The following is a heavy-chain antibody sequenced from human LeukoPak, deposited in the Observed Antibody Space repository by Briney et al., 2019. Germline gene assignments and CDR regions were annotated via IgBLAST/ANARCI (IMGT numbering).Heavy chain of an antibody. CDR1: GGSVSSGSYY. V-gene: IGHV4-61*01. J-gene: IGHJ6*04. Sequence: SETLSLTCTVSGGSVSSGSYYWSWIRQPPGKGLEWIGYIYYSGSTNYNPSLKSRVTISVDTSKNQFSLKLSSVTAADTAVYYCARGYESPRQYGIDVWGKGTTVTVSS. CDR2: IYYSGST. D-gene: IGHD5-12*01. CDR3: ARGYESPRQYGIDV.